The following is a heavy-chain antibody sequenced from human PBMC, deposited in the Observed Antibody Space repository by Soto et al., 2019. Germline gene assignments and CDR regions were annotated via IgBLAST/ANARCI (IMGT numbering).Heavy chain of an antibody. D-gene: IGHD3-16*02. CDR1: GGTFRAYA. Sequence: SVKVSCKXSGGTFRAYAISWVRQAPGQGLEWMGGIIPLFGTTNYAQRFQGRVTITAGDSTRTASMELSSLRSEDTAVYYCATNNRASYHFDYWGQGTPVTVSS. CDR3: ATNNRASYHFDY. CDR2: IIPLFGTT. J-gene: IGHJ4*02. V-gene: IGHV1-69*13.